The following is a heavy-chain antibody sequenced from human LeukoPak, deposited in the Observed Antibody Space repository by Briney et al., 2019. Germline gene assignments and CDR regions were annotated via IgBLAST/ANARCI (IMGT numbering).Heavy chain of an antibody. D-gene: IGHD3-10*01. Sequence: VASVKVSCKASGYTFTSYDINWVRQATGQGLEWMGWMNPNSGNTGYAQKFQGRVTITRDTSASTAYMELSSLRSEDTAVYYCAREALWFGHAFDIWGQGTMVTVSS. J-gene: IGHJ3*02. CDR2: MNPNSGNT. V-gene: IGHV1-8*01. CDR1: GYTFTSYD. CDR3: AREALWFGHAFDI.